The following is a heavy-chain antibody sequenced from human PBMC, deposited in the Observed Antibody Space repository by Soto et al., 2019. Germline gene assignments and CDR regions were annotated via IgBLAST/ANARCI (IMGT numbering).Heavy chain of an antibody. CDR2: ISSNGGST. Sequence: GGSLRLSCSASGFTFSSYAMHCVRQAPGKGLEYVSAISSNGGSTYYADSVKGRFTISRDNSKNTLYLQMSSLRAEDTAVYYCVKASGESPYYYYHGMDVWGQGTTVTVSS. D-gene: IGHD1-26*01. V-gene: IGHV3-64D*08. CDR1: GFTFSSYA. J-gene: IGHJ6*02. CDR3: VKASGESPYYYYHGMDV.